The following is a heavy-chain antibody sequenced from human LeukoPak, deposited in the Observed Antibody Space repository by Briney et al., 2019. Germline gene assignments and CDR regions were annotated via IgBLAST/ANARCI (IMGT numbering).Heavy chain of an antibody. Sequence: SQTLSLTCTVSGGSISSGDYYWSWIRQHPGKGLEWIGYIHYSGSTYYNPSLKSRVTISVDTSKKQFSLTLSSVTAADTAVYYCARVGVAAKSSRYFDYWGQGTLVTVSS. J-gene: IGHJ4*02. V-gene: IGHV4-31*03. CDR3: ARVGVAAKSSRYFDY. CDR2: IHYSGST. CDR1: GGSISSGDYY. D-gene: IGHD2-15*01.